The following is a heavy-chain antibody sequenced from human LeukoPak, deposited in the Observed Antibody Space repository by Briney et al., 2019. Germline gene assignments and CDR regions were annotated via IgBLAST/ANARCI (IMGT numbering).Heavy chain of an antibody. V-gene: IGHV1-2*04. D-gene: IGHD3-10*01. Sequence: ASVKVSCKASGYTFTGYYMHWVRQAPGQGLEWMGWINPNSGGTNYAQKFQGWVTMTRDTSISTAYMELSRLRSDDTAVYYCAREYGAYGSGSYYNEIPFDYWGQGTLVTVSS. CDR1: GYTFTGYY. CDR2: INPNSGGT. CDR3: AREYGAYGSGSYYNEIPFDY. J-gene: IGHJ4*02.